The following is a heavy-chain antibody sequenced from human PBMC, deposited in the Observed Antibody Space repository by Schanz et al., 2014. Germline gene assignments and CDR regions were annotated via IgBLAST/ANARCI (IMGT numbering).Heavy chain of an antibody. D-gene: IGHD3-10*01. CDR1: GFTVSNNY. Sequence: EVQLVESGGGLVQPGGSLRLSCAASGFTVSNNYMSWVRQAPGKGLECVSVIYSGGITKYVDSVKGRFIIYRDYSKNTVYLQMNSLRADDTAVYYCAKDQLANYRGSGSNWFDPWGQGTLVTVSS. V-gene: IGHV3-66*01. J-gene: IGHJ5*02. CDR2: IYSGGIT. CDR3: AKDQLANYRGSGSNWFDP.